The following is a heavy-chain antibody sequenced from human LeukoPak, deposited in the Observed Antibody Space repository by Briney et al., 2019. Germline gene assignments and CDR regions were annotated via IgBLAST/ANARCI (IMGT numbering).Heavy chain of an antibody. J-gene: IGHJ4*02. D-gene: IGHD2-21*02. CDR1: GFPFRDYV. CDR2: INHNAELI. V-gene: IGHV3-48*02. CDR3: AADSDWAFHY. Sequence: PGGSLRLSCAASGFPFRDYVMSWVRQAPGKGLEWVSYINHNAELIYYADSVKGRFTISRDNGKNSLYLQMNSLRDEDTAVYYCAADSDWAFHYWGQGTRVTVSS.